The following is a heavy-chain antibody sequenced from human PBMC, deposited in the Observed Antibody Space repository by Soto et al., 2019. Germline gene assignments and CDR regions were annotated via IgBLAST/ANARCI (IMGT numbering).Heavy chain of an antibody. D-gene: IGHD1-1*01. CDR1: DFTFSGHT. CDR2: ISSTGTFI. V-gene: IGHV3-21*01. CDR3: VRGEATGTPFFDY. J-gene: IGHJ4*02. Sequence: GGSLRLSCAASDFTFSGHTMNWVRQAPGKGLEWVSSISSTGTFIYYADSLKGRFSISRDNAKRSLFLQMHSLRVEDTAIYYCVRGEATGTPFFDYWGQGTLVTVSS.